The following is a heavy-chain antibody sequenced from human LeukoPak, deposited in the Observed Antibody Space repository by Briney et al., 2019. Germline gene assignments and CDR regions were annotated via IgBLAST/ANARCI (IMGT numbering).Heavy chain of an antibody. V-gene: IGHV1-2*02. J-gene: IGHJ4*02. CDR3: ARGGVCPAD. CDR1: GYTFTGYY. D-gene: IGHD3-16*01. Sequence: VKVSCKXSGYTFTGYYMHWVRQAPGQGLEWMGWINPNSGGTNYVQKFQGRVTMTRDTSISTAYMELSRLRSDDTAVYYCARGGVCPADWGQGTLVTVSS. CDR2: INPNSGGT.